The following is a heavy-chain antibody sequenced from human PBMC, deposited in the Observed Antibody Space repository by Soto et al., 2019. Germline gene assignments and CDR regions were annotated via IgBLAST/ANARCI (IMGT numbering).Heavy chain of an antibody. J-gene: IGHJ5*02. V-gene: IGHV4-39*01. CDR2: IYYSGST. CDR3: ATQEVGGSYVYTFDP. D-gene: IGHD1-26*01. CDR1: GGSITSSSYY. Sequence: QLHLRESGPGLVKPSETLSLTCTVSGGSITSSSYYWGWIRQPPGKGLEWIGSIYYSGSTYYNPSLKFRGTISVDTSKNQFSLKLSSVTAADTAVYYCATQEVGGSYVYTFDPWGQGTLVTVSS.